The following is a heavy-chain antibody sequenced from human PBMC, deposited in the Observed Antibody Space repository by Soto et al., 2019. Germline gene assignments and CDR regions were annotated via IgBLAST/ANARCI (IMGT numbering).Heavy chain of an antibody. Sequence: SETLSLTCTVSGGSISSSSYYWGWIRQPPGKGLEWIGSIYYSGSTYYNPSLKSRVTISVDTSKNQFSLKLSSVTAADTAVYYCARVPNNNYYDSSGYFDYWGQGNLVTVSS. D-gene: IGHD3-22*01. V-gene: IGHV4-39*01. J-gene: IGHJ4*02. CDR1: GGSISSSSYY. CDR3: ARVPNNNYYDSSGYFDY. CDR2: IYYSGST.